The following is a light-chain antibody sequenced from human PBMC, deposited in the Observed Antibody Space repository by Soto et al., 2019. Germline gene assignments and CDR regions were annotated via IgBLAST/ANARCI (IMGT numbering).Light chain of an antibody. V-gene: IGLV2-8*01. CDR3: SSYAGSNNYV. CDR2: EVF. J-gene: IGLJ1*01. CDR1: SSDVGNYNY. Sequence: SALTQPPSASGSPGQSVTISCTGTSSDVGNYNYVSWYQQHPGKAPKLMIYEVFKRPSGVPDRFSGSKSGNTASLTVSGLQADDEADYYCSSYAGSNNYVFGTGTKLTVL.